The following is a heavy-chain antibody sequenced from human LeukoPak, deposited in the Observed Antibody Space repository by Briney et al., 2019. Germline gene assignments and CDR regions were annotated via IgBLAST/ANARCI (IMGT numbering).Heavy chain of an antibody. Sequence: GGSLRLSCVASGFTFGKYWMSWVRQAPGKGLEWVAVISYDGSNKYYADSVKGRFTISRDNSKNTLYLQMNSLRAEDTAVYYCAKTADCGDHPIDYWGQGTLVTVSS. CDR3: AKTADCGDHPIDY. CDR1: GFTFGKYW. V-gene: IGHV3-30*18. D-gene: IGHD4-17*01. J-gene: IGHJ4*02. CDR2: ISYDGSNK.